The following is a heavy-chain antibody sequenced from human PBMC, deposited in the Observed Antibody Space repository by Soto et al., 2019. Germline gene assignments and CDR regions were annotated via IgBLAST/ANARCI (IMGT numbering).Heavy chain of an antibody. CDR2: IYHSGST. CDR3: ARKEFGYSSGWYFDY. J-gene: IGHJ4*02. CDR1: GGSISSSNW. V-gene: IGHV4-4*02. Sequence: TSETLSLTCAVSGGSISSSNWWSWVRQPPGKGLEWIGVIYHSGSTNYNPSLKSRVTISVDKSKNQFSLKLSSVTAADTAVYYCARKEFGYSSGWYFDYWGQGTWSPSPQ. D-gene: IGHD6-19*01.